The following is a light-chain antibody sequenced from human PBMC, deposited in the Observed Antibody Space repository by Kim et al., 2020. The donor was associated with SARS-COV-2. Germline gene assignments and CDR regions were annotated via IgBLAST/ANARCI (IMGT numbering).Light chain of an antibody. J-gene: IGKJ1*01. V-gene: IGKV3-15*01. CDR2: GAS. Sequence: SPGERATLSCRASQSVSSNLAWYQQKPGQAPRFLIYGASTRAAGIPARFSGSGSGTEFSLTISSLQSEDFAVYYCQQYSDWPSWTFGQGTKVDIK. CDR3: QQYSDWPSWT. CDR1: QSVSSN.